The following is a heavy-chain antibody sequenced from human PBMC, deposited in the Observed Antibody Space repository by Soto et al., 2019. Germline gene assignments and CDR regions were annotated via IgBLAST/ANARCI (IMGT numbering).Heavy chain of an antibody. V-gene: IGHV3-30-3*01. D-gene: IGHD3-10*01. CDR2: ISYDGSNK. CDR3: ARDPRGFGLYGGYNWFDP. Sequence: SGGSLRLSCAASGFTFSSYAMHWVRQAPGKGLEWVAVISYDGSNKYYADSVKGRFTISRDNSKNTLYLQMNSLRAEDTAVYYCARDPRGFGLYGGYNWFDPWGQGTLVTVSS. CDR1: GFTFSSYA. J-gene: IGHJ5*02.